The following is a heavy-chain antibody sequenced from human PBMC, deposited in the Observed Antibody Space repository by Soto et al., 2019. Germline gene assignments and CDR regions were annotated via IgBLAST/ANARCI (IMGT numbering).Heavy chain of an antibody. CDR3: ARVHLNWFDP. CDR1: GGSFSGYY. Sequence: SETLSLTCAVYGGSFSGYYWSWIRQPPGKGLEWIGEINHSGSTNYNPSLKSRVTISVDTSKNQFSLKLSSVTAADTAVYYCARVHLNWFDPWGQGTLVTVSS. J-gene: IGHJ5*02. V-gene: IGHV4-34*01. CDR2: INHSGST.